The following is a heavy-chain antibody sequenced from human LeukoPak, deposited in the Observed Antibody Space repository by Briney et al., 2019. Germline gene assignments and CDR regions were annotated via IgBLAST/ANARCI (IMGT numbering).Heavy chain of an antibody. CDR2: ILYDEVNK. V-gene: IGHV3-30*01. CDR1: GFTFSSYA. CDR3: ARDGFNLDY. Sequence: GGSLRLSCAASGFTFSSYAMHWVRQAPGKGLEWVAVILYDEVNKYYADSVKGRFTISRDNSKSTLYLQMNTLRAEDTAVYYCARDGFNLDYWGQGTLVTVSS. J-gene: IGHJ4*02. D-gene: IGHD1-14*01.